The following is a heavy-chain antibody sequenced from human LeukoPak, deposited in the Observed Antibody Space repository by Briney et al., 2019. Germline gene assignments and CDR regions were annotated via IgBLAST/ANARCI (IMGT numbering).Heavy chain of an antibody. CDR1: GDSISNYY. CDR3: ARGIVATMIDY. Sequence: PSETLSLTCTVSGDSISNYYWSWIRQPPGKGLEWVGYVYYSGSTDYNPSLKSRLTISVDTSKNQFSLKLSSVTAADTAVYCCARGIVATMIDYWGQGALVTVSS. CDR2: VYYSGST. J-gene: IGHJ4*02. V-gene: IGHV4-59*01. D-gene: IGHD5-12*01.